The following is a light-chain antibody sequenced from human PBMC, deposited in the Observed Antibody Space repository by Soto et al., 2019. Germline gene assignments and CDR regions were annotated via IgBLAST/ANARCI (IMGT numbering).Light chain of an antibody. CDR1: SSDVGAYNY. CDR3: CSYTTSSTYG. J-gene: IGLJ1*01. Sequence: QSVLTQPASVSGSPGQSIAISCTGTSSDVGAYNYVSWYQQHPGKAPKLMIYDVNNRPSGVSNRFSGSKSGNTASLTISGLQAEDEADYYCCSYTTSSTYGFGTGTKVTVL. CDR2: DVN. V-gene: IGLV2-14*03.